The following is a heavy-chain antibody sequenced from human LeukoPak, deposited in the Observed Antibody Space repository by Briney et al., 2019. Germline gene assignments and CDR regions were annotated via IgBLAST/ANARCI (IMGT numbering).Heavy chain of an antibody. V-gene: IGHV3-30*03. Sequence: PGGSLRLSCAASGFTFSSYGMHWVRQAPGKGLEWVAVISYEGSNTYYADSVKGRFTISRDNSKNTLYLQMNSLRAEDTAVYYCARSGGVLRRAGAYYFDYWGQGTLVTVSS. CDR1: GFTFSSYG. CDR3: ARSGGVLRRAGAYYFDY. D-gene: IGHD2/OR15-2a*01. J-gene: IGHJ4*02. CDR2: ISYEGSNT.